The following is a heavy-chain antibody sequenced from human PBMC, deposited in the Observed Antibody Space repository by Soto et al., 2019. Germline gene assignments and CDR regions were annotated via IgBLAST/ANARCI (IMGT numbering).Heavy chain of an antibody. CDR2: IIPIFGTA. D-gene: IGHD2-2*01. J-gene: IGHJ6*02. CDR1: GGTFSSYS. V-gene: IGHV1-69*13. CDR3: ARHVPAAGYYYGMDG. Sequence: ASVKVSCKASGGTFSSYSISWVRQAPGQGLEWMGGIIPIFGTANYAQKFQGRVTITADESTSTAYMELSSLRSEDTAVYYCARHVPAAGYYYGMDGWGQGTTVTVSS.